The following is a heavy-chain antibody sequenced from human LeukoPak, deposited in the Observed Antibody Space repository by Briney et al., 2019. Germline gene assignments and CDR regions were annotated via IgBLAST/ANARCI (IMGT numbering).Heavy chain of an antibody. Sequence: GGSLRLSCAASGFTFSSYSMNWVRQAPGKGLEWVSYISTTSSTIYYVDSVKGRFTISRDNAKNSLYLQMNSLRDEDTAVYFCARGVGYSSSWYYFDNWGQGTLVTVSS. V-gene: IGHV3-48*02. D-gene: IGHD6-13*01. CDR2: ISTTSSTI. CDR1: GFTFSSYS. CDR3: ARGVGYSSSWYYFDN. J-gene: IGHJ4*02.